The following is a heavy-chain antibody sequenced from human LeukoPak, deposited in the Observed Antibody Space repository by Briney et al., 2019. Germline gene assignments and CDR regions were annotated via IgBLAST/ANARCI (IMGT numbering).Heavy chain of an antibody. CDR2: IYYSGST. V-gene: IGHV4-59*01. D-gene: IGHD4-23*01. CDR1: GGSISSYY. Sequence: SETLSLTCTVSGGSISSYYWSWIRQPPGKGLECIGYIYYSGSTNYNPSLKSRVTISVDTSKNQFSLKLSAVTAAETAVYYCARATVVKYYFDYWGQGALVTVSS. CDR3: ARATVVKYYFDY. J-gene: IGHJ4*02.